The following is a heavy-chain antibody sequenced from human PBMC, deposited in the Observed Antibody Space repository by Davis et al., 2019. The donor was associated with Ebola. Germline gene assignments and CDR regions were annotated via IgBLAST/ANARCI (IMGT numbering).Heavy chain of an antibody. D-gene: IGHD3-10*01. CDR1: GFSFSGYW. CDR2: INSDGSST. CDR3: AGEVWSSIDY. Sequence: GESLKISCAASGFSFSGYWMHWVRQAPGKGLLWVSRINSDGSSTSYADSVKGRFTISRDNAKNTLYLQMNSLRAEDTAAYYCAGEVWSSIDYWGQGTLVTVSS. J-gene: IGHJ4*02. V-gene: IGHV3-74*01.